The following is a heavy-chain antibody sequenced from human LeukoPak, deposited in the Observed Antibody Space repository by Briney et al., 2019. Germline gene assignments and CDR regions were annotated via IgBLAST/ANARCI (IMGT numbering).Heavy chain of an antibody. CDR2: IRGSGDST. CDR1: GFTFSSYA. D-gene: IGHD3-10*01. Sequence: PGGSLRLSCAVSGFTFSSYAMSWVRQAPGKGLEWVSVIRGSGDSTYYADSVKGRFTISRDNSKNTLYLQMNSLRAEDTAVYYCARSGTMVRGVDYWGQGTLVTVSS. V-gene: IGHV3-23*01. CDR3: ARSGTMVRGVDY. J-gene: IGHJ4*02.